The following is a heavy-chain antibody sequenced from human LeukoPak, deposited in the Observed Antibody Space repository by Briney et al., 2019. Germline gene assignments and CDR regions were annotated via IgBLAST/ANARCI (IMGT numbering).Heavy chain of an antibody. CDR3: ARVSPPYYYGSGSSMNNWFDP. D-gene: IGHD3-10*01. J-gene: IGHJ5*02. CDR1: GGSISSYY. V-gene: IGHV4-59*01. CDR2: FYYSGST. Sequence: SETLSLTCTVSGGSISSYYWSWIRQPPGKGLEWIGYFYYSGSTNYNPSLKSRVTISVDTSKNQFSLKLSSVTAADTAVYYCARVSPPYYYGSGSSMNNWFDPWGQGTLVTVSS.